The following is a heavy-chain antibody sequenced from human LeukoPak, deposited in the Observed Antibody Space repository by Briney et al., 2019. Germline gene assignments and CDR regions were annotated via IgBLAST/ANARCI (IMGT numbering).Heavy chain of an antibody. V-gene: IGHV3-23*01. CDR1: GFTFHYYA. D-gene: IGHD4-23*01. CDR3: AKDPHDYGGNSGAFDI. Sequence: GGSLRLSCAASGFTFHYYAMTWVRQAPGQGLEWISIISGSGGSTYYADSVKGRFTISRDNSKNTLYLQMNSLRAEDTAVYYCAKDPHDYGGNSGAFDIWGQGTMVTVSS. J-gene: IGHJ3*02. CDR2: ISGSGGST.